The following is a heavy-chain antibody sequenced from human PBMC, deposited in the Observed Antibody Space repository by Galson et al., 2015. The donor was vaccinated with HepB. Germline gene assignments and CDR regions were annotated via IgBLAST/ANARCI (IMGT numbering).Heavy chain of an antibody. CDR2: IIPIFGTA. D-gene: IGHD3-22*01. CDR1: GGTFSNYA. Sequence: SVKVSCKASGGTFSNYAISWVRQAPGQGLEWMGGIIPIFGTANYAQKFQGRVTITADESTRTAYMEVSSLRSEDTAVYYRARGAHFDTTGYYYAYWGQGTLVTVSS. V-gene: IGHV1-69*13. CDR3: ARGAHFDTTGYYYAY. J-gene: IGHJ4*02.